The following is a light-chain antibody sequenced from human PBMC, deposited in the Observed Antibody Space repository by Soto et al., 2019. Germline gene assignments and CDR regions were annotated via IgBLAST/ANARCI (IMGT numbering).Light chain of an antibody. Sequence: EIMMTQSPATLSVSPGERATLSCRASQSVGSNLAWYQQKPGQAPRLLIYGASTRATGIPARFSGSGSGTEFTLTVSSLQLEDFAIDFCQQYNNWPADRTFGQGTKVEIK. CDR2: GAS. J-gene: IGKJ1*01. V-gene: IGKV3-15*01. CDR1: QSVGSN. CDR3: QQYNNWPADRT.